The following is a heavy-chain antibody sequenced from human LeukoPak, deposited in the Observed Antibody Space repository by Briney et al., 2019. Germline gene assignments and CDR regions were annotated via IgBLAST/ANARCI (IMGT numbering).Heavy chain of an antibody. CDR2: INPNSGGT. Sequence: ASVKVSCKAAGYTFTAYYIHWVRQAPGQGLEWMGWINPNSGGTDYAQNFQGRVTLTRDTSITTAYVELSRLRSDDTAVYYCAKARGLYCSSISCYDCDVWGKGTTVIVSS. CDR3: AKARGLYCSSISCYDCDV. D-gene: IGHD2-2*01. J-gene: IGHJ6*04. CDR1: GYTFTAYY. V-gene: IGHV1-2*02.